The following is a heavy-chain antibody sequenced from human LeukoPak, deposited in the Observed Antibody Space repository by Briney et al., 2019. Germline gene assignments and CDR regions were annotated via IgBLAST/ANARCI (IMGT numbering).Heavy chain of an antibody. J-gene: IGHJ6*03. CDR2: FSASGNS. V-gene: IGHV4-61*02. D-gene: IGHD5-12*01. CDR3: ARNIVATIKDCYYYMDV. CDR1: GDSISSDDYY. Sequence: SETLSLTCTVSGDSISSDDYYWSWIRQPAGKGLEWIGRFSASGNSNYNPSLKSRLTISVDTSKNQFSLKLTSVTAADTAVYYCARNIVATIKDCYYYMDVWGKGTTVTVSS.